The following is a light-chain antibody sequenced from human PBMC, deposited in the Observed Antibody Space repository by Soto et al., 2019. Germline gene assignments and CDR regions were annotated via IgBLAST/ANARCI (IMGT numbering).Light chain of an antibody. J-gene: IGLJ2*01. CDR3: AGWDDSLTGVV. Sequence: QSVLTQPPSASGTPGQRVTISCSGSSSNIGSYTVNWYQQLPGAAPKLLIYINDQRPSGVPDRFSGSKSGTSASLAISGLQSEYEADYYCAGWDDSLTGVVFGGGTKLTVL. V-gene: IGLV1-44*01. CDR1: SSNIGSYT. CDR2: IND.